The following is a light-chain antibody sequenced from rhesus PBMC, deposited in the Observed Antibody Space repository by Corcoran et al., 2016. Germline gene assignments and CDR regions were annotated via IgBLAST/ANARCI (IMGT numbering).Light chain of an antibody. CDR1: ENVNNY. CDR3: QHNYGIPLT. Sequence: DIQMTQSPSSLSASVGDRVTITCRTSENVNNYLNWYQQKPGKAPNLLINKASRLQSGVPSRFSGSGSGTDYTFTISSLQSEDFATYYCQHNYGIPLTFGGGTKVEIK. CDR2: KAS. V-gene: IGKV1-74*01. J-gene: IGKJ4*01.